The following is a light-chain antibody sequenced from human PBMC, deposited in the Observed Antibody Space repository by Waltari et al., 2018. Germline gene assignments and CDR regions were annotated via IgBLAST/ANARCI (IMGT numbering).Light chain of an antibody. Sequence: ASQLTQSPSSLAASVGDRVTITCRASQGISSAVAWYQQKPGKVPNLLIYDASRLERGVPSRFSGSTSGTDFTLTISSLQPEDFATYYCQHLTAFGPGTKVDI. J-gene: IGKJ3*01. CDR1: QGISSA. V-gene: IGKV1-13*02. CDR3: QHLTA. CDR2: DAS.